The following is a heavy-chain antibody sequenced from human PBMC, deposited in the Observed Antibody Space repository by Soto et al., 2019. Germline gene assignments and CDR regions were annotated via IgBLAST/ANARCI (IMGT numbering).Heavy chain of an antibody. CDR3: ALHYDILTGYSNWFDP. V-gene: IGHV1-3*01. J-gene: IGHJ5*02. CDR1: GYTFTSYA. Sequence: QVQLVQSGAEVKKPGASVKVSCTASGYTFTSYAMHWVRQAPGQRLEWMGWINAGNGNTKYSQKFQGRVTITRDTSASTAYMELSSLRSEDTAVYYCALHYDILTGYSNWFDPWGQGTLVTVSS. D-gene: IGHD3-9*01. CDR2: INAGNGNT.